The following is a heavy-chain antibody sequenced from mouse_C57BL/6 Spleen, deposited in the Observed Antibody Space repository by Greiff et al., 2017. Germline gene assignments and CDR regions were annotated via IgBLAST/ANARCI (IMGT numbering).Heavy chain of an antibody. CDR3: ARERGSYYYCSSYDWYFDV. D-gene: IGHD1-1*01. V-gene: IGHV1-22*01. CDR1: GYTFTDYN. Sequence: EVQLQQSGPELVKPGASVKMSCKASGYTFTDYNMHWVKQSHGKSLEWIGYINPNNGGTSYNQKFNGKATLTVNKSSSTAYMELRSLTSEDAAVYYCARERGSYYYCSSYDWYFDVWCTGTTVTVSS. J-gene: IGHJ1*03. CDR2: INPNNGGT.